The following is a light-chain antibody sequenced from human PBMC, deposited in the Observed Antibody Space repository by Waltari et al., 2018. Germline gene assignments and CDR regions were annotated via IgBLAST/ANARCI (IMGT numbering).Light chain of an antibody. J-gene: IGKJ1*01. V-gene: IGKV3-20*01. CDR1: ESISKY. Sequence: EIVLTQSPDTLSFSPGESATLSCRASESISKYLACYQQKPGQAPRLLIYHASSRSSGIPDRFSGSGFGTDFSLTINRLEPEDFAVYYCQHYVNLPATFGQGTKLEIK. CDR3: QHYVNLPAT. CDR2: HAS.